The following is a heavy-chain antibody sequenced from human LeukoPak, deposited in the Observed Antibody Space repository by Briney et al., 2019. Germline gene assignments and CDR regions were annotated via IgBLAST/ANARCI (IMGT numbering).Heavy chain of an antibody. CDR3: AISSTLDAFDI. CDR1: GGSISSYY. CDR2: INHSGST. J-gene: IGHJ3*02. D-gene: IGHD6-13*01. Sequence: SETLSLTCTVSGGSISSYYWSWIRQPPGKGLEWIGEINHSGSTNYNPSLKSRVTISVDTSKNQFSLKLSSVTAADTAVYYCAISSTLDAFDIWGQGTMVTVSS. V-gene: IGHV4-34*01.